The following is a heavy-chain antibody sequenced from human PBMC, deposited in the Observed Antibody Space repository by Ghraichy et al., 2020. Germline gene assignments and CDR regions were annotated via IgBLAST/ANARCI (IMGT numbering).Heavy chain of an antibody. CDR1: GFTFSSYA. D-gene: IGHD6-19*01. V-gene: IGHV3-30*04. Sequence: GESLNISCAASGFTFSSYAMHWVRQAPGKGLEWVAVISYDGSNKYYADSVKGRFTISRDNSKNTLYLQMNSLRAEDTAVYYCARDRGYSSGWYGAFDIWGQGTMVTVSS. J-gene: IGHJ3*02. CDR2: ISYDGSNK. CDR3: ARDRGYSSGWYGAFDI.